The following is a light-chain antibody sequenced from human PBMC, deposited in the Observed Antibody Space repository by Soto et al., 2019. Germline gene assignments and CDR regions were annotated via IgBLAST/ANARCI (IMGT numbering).Light chain of an antibody. CDR3: QHSTSFPLT. V-gene: IGKV1-12*01. J-gene: IGKJ4*01. CDR1: QGSSSW. CDR2: AAS. Sequence: DIQMTQSPSFVSASVGDRVTITCRASQGSSSWLAWYQHKPGRAPKLLIHAASSLESGVPSRFSGSGSWTDFTLTISSLKTDDFATYYCQHSTSFPLTFGGGTKVEIK.